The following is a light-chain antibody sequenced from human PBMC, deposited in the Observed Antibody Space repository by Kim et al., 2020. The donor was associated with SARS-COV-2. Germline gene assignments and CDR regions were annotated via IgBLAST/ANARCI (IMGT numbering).Light chain of an antibody. CDR1: NSNIGTDT. Sequence: QSVLTQPPSASGTPGQRVTISCSGSNSNIGTDTVNWYQQFAGAAPRLLIYSNDHRTSWVPGRFSGSNSGTSASLAISGLQSEDEAAYYCAAWDASLSGPVFGGGTQLTVL. CDR2: SND. CDR3: AAWDASLSGPV. J-gene: IGLJ2*01. V-gene: IGLV1-44*01.